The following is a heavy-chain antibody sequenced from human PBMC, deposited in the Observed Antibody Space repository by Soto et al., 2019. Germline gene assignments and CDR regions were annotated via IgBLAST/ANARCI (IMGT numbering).Heavy chain of an antibody. CDR1: GYTFTSYA. CDR3: ARGGSLYWYFDL. V-gene: IGHV1-3*01. CDR2: INAGNGNT. J-gene: IGHJ2*01. Sequence: QVQLVQSGAEVKKPGASVKVSCKASGYTFTSYAMHWVRQAPGQRLAWMGWINAGNGNTKYSQQFQGRVTITRDTSGSTAHMERSSLRSEETAVYYCARGGSLYWYFDLWGRGTLVTVSS. D-gene: IGHD1-26*01.